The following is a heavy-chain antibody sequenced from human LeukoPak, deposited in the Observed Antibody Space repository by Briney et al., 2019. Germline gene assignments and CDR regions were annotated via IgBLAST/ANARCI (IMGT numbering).Heavy chain of an antibody. Sequence: PSGTLSLTCSVSGDSISSNEWWSWVRQPPGKGLGWIGEVFHSGSTNFNPSLKSRVTISIDKSKNQFSLEVTSVTAADTAIYYCARDLAVAGTNYFDFWGQGVLVTVSS. CDR3: ARDLAVAGTNYFDF. V-gene: IGHV4-4*02. CDR1: GDSISSNEW. D-gene: IGHD6-19*01. CDR2: VFHSGST. J-gene: IGHJ4*02.